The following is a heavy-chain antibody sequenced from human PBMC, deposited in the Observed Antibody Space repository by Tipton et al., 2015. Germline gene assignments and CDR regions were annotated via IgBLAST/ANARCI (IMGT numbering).Heavy chain of an antibody. J-gene: IGHJ4*02. D-gene: IGHD6-25*01. Sequence: SLRLSCAASGFSVSNNYMSWVRQAPGKGLEWVSLIYSGGITYDADSVKGRFSVSRDESKNILYLQLNSLRVEDTGVYYCTTDPSPPGSGSNSDFWGQGTLVTVSS. CDR1: GFSVSNNY. CDR3: TTDPSPPGSGSNSDF. CDR2: IYSGGIT. V-gene: IGHV3-53*01.